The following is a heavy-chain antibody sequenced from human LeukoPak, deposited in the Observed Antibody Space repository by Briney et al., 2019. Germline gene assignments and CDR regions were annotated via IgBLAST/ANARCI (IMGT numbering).Heavy chain of an antibody. D-gene: IGHD1-1*01. V-gene: IGHV4-59*12. Sequence: PSETLSLTCSVSGGSIRSYYWSWIRQPPGKGLEWIGYVNYSGSTNYKPSLKSRVTISLDKSKNQFSLNLSSVTAADTAVYYCARASHWNQLHYFDYWGQGTLVTVSS. CDR1: GGSIRSYY. CDR2: VNYSGST. CDR3: ARASHWNQLHYFDY. J-gene: IGHJ4*02.